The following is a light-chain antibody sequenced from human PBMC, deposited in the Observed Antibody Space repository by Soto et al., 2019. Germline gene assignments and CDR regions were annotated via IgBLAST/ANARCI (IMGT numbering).Light chain of an antibody. CDR1: SAIVGSFSL. V-gene: IGLV2-23*01. Sequence: QSVLAQPASVSGSPGQSITISCTGTSAIVGSFSLVSWYQQPPANPPKLIYSDSHRPPSILAGRFSGSTSVTSAPLTISGLQGDDEADYYCCLYIGASAYVFGTGTKLTVL. J-gene: IGLJ1*01. CDR2: DSH. CDR3: CLYIGASAYV.